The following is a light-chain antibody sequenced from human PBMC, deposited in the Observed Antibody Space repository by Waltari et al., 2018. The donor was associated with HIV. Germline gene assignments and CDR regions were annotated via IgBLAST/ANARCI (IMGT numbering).Light chain of an antibody. V-gene: IGKV1-39*01. CDR3: QQSCSTPA. J-gene: IGKJ2*01. Sequence: GDRVTITCRTSQSISSYLNWFQQKPGKAPKLLIYAASNLQSGVPSRFSGSGSGTDFTLTISSPQPEDFGTYYCQQSCSTPAFGQGTKLEIK. CDR2: AAS. CDR1: QSISSY.